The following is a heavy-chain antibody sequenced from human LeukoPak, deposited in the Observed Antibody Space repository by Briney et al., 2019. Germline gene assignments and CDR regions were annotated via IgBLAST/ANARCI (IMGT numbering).Heavy chain of an antibody. J-gene: IGHJ4*02. CDR3: TRDIVYLQLEY. V-gene: IGHV3-7*01. D-gene: IGHD2-15*01. Sequence: GGSLRLSCAASGFAFPNYWMVWVRQAPGKGLEWVTSIGKDGSEKSYVDSVKGRFTISRDNARNSLYLQMSSLRVEDTAVYYCTRDIVYLQLEYWGQGALVTVSS. CDR2: IGKDGSEK. CDR1: GFAFPNYW.